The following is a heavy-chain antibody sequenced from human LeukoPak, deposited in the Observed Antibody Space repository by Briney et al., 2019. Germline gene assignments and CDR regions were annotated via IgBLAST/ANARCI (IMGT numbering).Heavy chain of an antibody. D-gene: IGHD4-17*01. V-gene: IGHV1-8*03. CDR1: GYTFTSYD. CDR2: MNPNSGNT. Sequence: ASVKVSCKASGYTFTSYDINWVRQATGQGFEWMGWMNPNSGNTGYAQKFQGRVRITADEFTSTAYMELSSLRSEDTALYYCASNPIKGDYDPNYHYYYYMDVWGKGTTVTISS. CDR3: ASNPIKGDYDPNYHYYYYMDV. J-gene: IGHJ6*03.